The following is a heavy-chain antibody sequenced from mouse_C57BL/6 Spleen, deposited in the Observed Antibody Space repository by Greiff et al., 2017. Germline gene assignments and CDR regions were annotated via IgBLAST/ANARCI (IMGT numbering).Heavy chain of an antibody. J-gene: IGHJ3*01. D-gene: IGHD3-2*02. CDR1: GFTFSDYY. V-gene: IGHV5-12*01. CDR2: ISNGGGST. Sequence: EVQGVESGGGLVQPGGSLKLSCAASGFTFSDYYMYWVRQTPEKRLEWVAYISNGGGSTYYPDTVKGRFTISRDNATNTLYLQISRLKSEDTAMYYCARHEDSSGYADWGQGTLVTVSA. CDR3: ARHEDSSGYAD.